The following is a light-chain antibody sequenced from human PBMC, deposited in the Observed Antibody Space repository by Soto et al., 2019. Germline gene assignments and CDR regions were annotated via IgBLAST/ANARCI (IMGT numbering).Light chain of an antibody. CDR3: GTWDISLIVV. J-gene: IGLJ2*01. Sequence: QSVLTQPPSVSAAPGQKVTISCSGSSSNIAKNYVYWYQQLPGTAPELLIFDNDKRPSGIPDRFSGSKSGTSATLGITGLQTGDEADYYCGTWDISLIVVFGGGTKLTVL. V-gene: IGLV1-51*01. CDR2: DND. CDR1: SSNIAKNY.